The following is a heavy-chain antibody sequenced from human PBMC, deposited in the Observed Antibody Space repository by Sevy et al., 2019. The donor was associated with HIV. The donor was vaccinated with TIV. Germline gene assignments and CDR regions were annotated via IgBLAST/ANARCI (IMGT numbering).Heavy chain of an antibody. Sequence: GGSLRLSCAASGFIFSTYTMTWVRQAPGKGLEWVSGISGSGGSTYYADSLKGRFTILRDNSKNTVYLEMNSLGAVDTAVYYCAKGDRTFYGLDVWGQGTTVTVSS. D-gene: IGHD2-15*01. V-gene: IGHV3-23*01. CDR1: GFIFSTYT. J-gene: IGHJ6*02. CDR3: AKGDRTFYGLDV. CDR2: ISGSGGST.